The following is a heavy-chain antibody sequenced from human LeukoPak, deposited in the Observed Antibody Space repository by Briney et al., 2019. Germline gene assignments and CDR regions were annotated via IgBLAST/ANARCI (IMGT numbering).Heavy chain of an antibody. J-gene: IGHJ4*02. Sequence: SETLSLTCTVSGGSISSGSYYWSWIRQPAGKGLEWIGRIYTSGSTNYNPSLKSRVTISVDTSKNQFSLKLSSVTAADTAVYYCASSRRRVDYWGQGTLVTVSS. CDR1: GGSISSGSYY. CDR2: IYTSGST. V-gene: IGHV4-61*02. CDR3: ASSRRRVDY.